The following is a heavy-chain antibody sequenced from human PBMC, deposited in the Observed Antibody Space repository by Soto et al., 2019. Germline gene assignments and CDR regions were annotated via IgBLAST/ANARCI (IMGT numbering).Heavy chain of an antibody. CDR3: ASRGL. J-gene: IGHJ4*02. Sequence: QVQLQESGPGLVKPSETLSLTCTVSGGSISNYYWSWIRQPPGKGLEWIGYTYTSGSTDYNPSLRSRVSISVNTSKNQFYLKLSSVTAADTAVYYCASRGLWGQGTLVTVSS. V-gene: IGHV4-4*08. D-gene: IGHD3-10*01. CDR1: GGSISNYY. CDR2: TYTSGST.